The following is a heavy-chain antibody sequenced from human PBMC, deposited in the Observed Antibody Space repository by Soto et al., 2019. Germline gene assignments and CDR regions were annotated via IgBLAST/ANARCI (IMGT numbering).Heavy chain of an antibody. CDR2: IRTTSTII. V-gene: IGHV3-48*02. CDR1: GFAFSDYS. Sequence: VQLVESGGGLVKPGGSLRLSCAASGFAFSDYSMNWVRQAPGKGLECVSFIRTTSTIIYYAASVKGRFTISRDDAKNSLYLQMNSLRDEDTAVYYCAREGFSSGWRFDPWGQGTLVTVSS. J-gene: IGHJ5*02. CDR3: AREGFSSGWRFDP. D-gene: IGHD6-19*01.